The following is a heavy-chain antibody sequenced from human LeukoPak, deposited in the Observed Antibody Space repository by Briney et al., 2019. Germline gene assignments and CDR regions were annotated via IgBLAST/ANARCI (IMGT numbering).Heavy chain of an antibody. Sequence: GGSLRLSCAASGFTISTYWMHWVRQAPGKGLVWVSRINNDGSATDYAASVKGRFTISRDNAQNTLFLQMNSLRDEDTAVYYCTRGTTAARPDYFDYWGQGALVTVSS. CDR1: GFTISTYW. D-gene: IGHD6-6*01. V-gene: IGHV3-74*01. J-gene: IGHJ4*02. CDR2: INNDGSAT. CDR3: TRGTTAARPDYFDY.